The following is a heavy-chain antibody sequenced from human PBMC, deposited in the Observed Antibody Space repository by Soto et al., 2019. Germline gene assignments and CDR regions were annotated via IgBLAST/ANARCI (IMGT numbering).Heavy chain of an antibody. CDR1: GGSIRRYY. D-gene: IGHD3-10*01. V-gene: IGHV4-59*01. J-gene: IGHJ5*02. CDR2: IYYSGST. Sequence: QVQLQESGPGLVKPSETLYLTCTVSGGSIRRYYWSWIRQPPGKGLEWIGYIYYSGSTNYNPSFKSRDTISVDSSKNQFSLKLSSVTAADTGGYYCARDPGSGRYYGWFDPWGQGTLVTVSS. CDR3: ARDPGSGRYYGWFDP.